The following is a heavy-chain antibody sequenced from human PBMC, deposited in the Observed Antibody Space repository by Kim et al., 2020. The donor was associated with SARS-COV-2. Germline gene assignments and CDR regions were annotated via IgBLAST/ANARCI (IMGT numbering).Heavy chain of an antibody. D-gene: IGHD2-15*01. CDR3: ARGLARYCSGGSCSFDY. J-gene: IGHJ4*02. Sequence: YPGRVKITADKSTSTAYMELSSLRSEDTAVYYCARGLARYCSGGSCSFDYWGQGTLVTVSS. V-gene: IGHV1-69*04.